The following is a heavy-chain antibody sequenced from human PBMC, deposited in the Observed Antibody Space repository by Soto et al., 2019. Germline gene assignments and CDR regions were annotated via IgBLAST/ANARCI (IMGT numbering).Heavy chain of an antibody. CDR3: ASQGIQRDSQRITIFGVVTSKDYYYYMDV. J-gene: IGHJ6*03. V-gene: IGHV1-3*01. CDR2: IHPGNGNT. D-gene: IGHD3-3*01. CDR1: WYTLTCYS. Sequence: GSVKVSRPAFWYTLTCYSLHLGRPAPRQKGEWMGWIHPGNGNTKYSQKFQGRVTITRDTSASTAYMELSSLRSEDTAVYYCASQGIQRDSQRITIFGVVTSKDYYYYMDVWGKGTTVTVSS.